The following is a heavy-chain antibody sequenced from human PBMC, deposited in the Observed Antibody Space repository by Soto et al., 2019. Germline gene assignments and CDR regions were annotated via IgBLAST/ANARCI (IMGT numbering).Heavy chain of an antibody. CDR3: AREIIYP. V-gene: IGHV4-59*01. Sequence: SETLSLTCTVSDGSIGSYYWSWIRQPPGKGLEWIGYIYYSGSTNYNPSLKSRVTISVDTSKNQFSLKLSSVTAADTAVYYCAREIIYPWGQGTLVTVSS. CDR1: DGSIGSYY. J-gene: IGHJ5*02. CDR2: IYYSGST.